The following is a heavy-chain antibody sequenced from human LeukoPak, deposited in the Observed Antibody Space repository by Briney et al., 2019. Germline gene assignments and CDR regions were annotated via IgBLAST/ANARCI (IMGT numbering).Heavy chain of an antibody. Sequence: SGTLSLTCTVSAYSISDGWVWGMIRQPPGKGLEWIGSIYRSGTTYYNPSLKSRVTMSVDTSNNQFSLKLTSVTAADTAMYYGSRLSHVAGAPKVSWFDPWGQGTLVTVSS. CDR2: IYRSGTT. V-gene: IGHV4-38-2*02. D-gene: IGHD1-26*01. CDR3: SRLSHVAGAPKVSWFDP. CDR1: AYSISDGWV. J-gene: IGHJ5*02.